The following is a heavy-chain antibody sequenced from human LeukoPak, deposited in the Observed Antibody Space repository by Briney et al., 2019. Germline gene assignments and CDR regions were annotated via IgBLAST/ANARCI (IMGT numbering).Heavy chain of an antibody. Sequence: PSETLSLTCTVSGYSISSGYYWVWIRQPPAKGLEWIGSIYRTGSTYYNPSLKSRVTISADTPKNQFSLRLSSVTAADTAVYYCARYYPSNYYGSGSYAFDIWGQGTMVTVSS. V-gene: IGHV4-38-2*02. D-gene: IGHD3-10*01. CDR2: IYRTGST. CDR1: GYSISSGYY. J-gene: IGHJ3*02. CDR3: ARYYPSNYYGSGSYAFDI.